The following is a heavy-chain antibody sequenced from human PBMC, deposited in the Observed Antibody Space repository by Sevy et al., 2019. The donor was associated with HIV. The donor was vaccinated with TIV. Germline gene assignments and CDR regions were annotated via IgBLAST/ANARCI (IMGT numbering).Heavy chain of an antibody. V-gene: IGHV3-9*01. CDR1: GFTFDDYA. CDR3: AKDISGATKDYYYGMDV. CDR2: ISWNSGSI. D-gene: IGHD1-26*01. J-gene: IGHJ6*02. Sequence: GGSLRLSCAASGFTFDDYAMHWVRQAPGKGLEWVSGISWNSGSIGYADSVKGRFTISGDNAKNSLYLQMNSLRAEDTALYYCAKDISGATKDYYYGMDVWGQGTTVTVSS.